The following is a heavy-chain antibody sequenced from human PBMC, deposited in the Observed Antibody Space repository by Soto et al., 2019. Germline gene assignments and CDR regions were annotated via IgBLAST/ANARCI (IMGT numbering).Heavy chain of an antibody. CDR2: IKEDGSET. Sequence: EVQLVESGGGLVQPGGSLRVSCTASGFIFNSYWMSWVRQAPGKGLEWVANIKEDGSETYYVDYVKGRFTISRDNAKNSLYLQMHSLRAEDTAVYYCARRGDDFDSWGQGTQVTVAS. V-gene: IGHV3-7*01. CDR1: GFIFNSYW. D-gene: IGHD4-17*01. J-gene: IGHJ4*02. CDR3: ARRGDDFDS.